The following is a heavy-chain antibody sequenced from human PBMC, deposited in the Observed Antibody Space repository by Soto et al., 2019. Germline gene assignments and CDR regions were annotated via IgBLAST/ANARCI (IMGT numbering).Heavy chain of an antibody. D-gene: IGHD3-16*01. J-gene: IGHJ4*02. CDR3: ARSWGYLDY. CDR1: GFIVSSNY. V-gene: IGHV3-53*01. CDR2: IYSGGST. Sequence: PGGSLRLSCAASGFIVSSNYMGWVRQAPGKGLECVSVIYSGGSTDYADSVKGRFTISRDSSKNTLYLQMNSLRAEDTAMYYCARSWGYLDYWGQGTMVTVYS.